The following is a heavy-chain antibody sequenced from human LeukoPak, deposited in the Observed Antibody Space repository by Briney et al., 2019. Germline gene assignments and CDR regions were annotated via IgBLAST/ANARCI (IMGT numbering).Heavy chain of an antibody. V-gene: IGHV1-2*02. CDR2: MNPVSGNA. CDR3: ARAPMGAAALY. CDR1: GYTFTGYY. D-gene: IGHD6-13*01. J-gene: IGHJ4*02. Sequence: AASVKVSCKASGYTFTGYYMHWVRQAPGQGLEWMGWMNPVSGNAGSAQKFQGRVTLTRDTSISTAYMELSSLRSDDTAFYYCARAPMGAAALYWGQGTLVTVSS.